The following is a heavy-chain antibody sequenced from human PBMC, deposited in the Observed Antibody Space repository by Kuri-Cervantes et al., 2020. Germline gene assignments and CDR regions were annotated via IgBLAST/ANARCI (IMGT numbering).Heavy chain of an antibody. J-gene: IGHJ5*02. CDR1: GYTFTGYY. Sequence: ASVKVSCKASGYTFTGYYMHWVRQAPGQGLEWMGWINPNSGGTNYAQKFQERVTITRDMSTSTAYMELHSLRSEDTAVYYCARVGTMVRGVIAGWFDPWGQGTLVTVSS. CDR2: INPNSGGT. D-gene: IGHD3-10*01. V-gene: IGHV1-2*02. CDR3: ARVGTMVRGVIAGWFDP.